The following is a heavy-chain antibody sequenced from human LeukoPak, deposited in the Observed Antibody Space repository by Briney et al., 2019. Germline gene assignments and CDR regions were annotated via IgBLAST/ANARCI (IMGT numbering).Heavy chain of an antibody. CDR3: ARESPMVYYFDF. CDR2: IIPIIGKA. J-gene: IGHJ4*02. D-gene: IGHD3-10*01. CDR1: GGTFSSYA. Sequence: GASVKVSCKASGGTFSSYAISWVRQAPGQGLEWMGWIIPIIGKANYAQKFQGRVTITADESTSTAYMELSSLRSEDTAVYYCARESPMVYYFDFWGQGTPVTVSS. V-gene: IGHV1-69*13.